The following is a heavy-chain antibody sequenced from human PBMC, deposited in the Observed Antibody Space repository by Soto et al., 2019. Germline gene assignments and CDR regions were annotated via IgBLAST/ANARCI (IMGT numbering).Heavy chain of an antibody. CDR1: GFTFSSYG. D-gene: IGHD1-20*01. J-gene: IGHJ4*02. CDR2: IWYDGSNK. Sequence: GGSLRLSCAASGFTFSSYGMHWVRQAPGKGLEWVAVIWYDGSNKYYADSVKGRFTISRDNSKNTLYLQMNSLRAEDTAVYYCAAYITGSGLPDYWGQGTLVTVSS. V-gene: IGHV3-33*01. CDR3: AAYITGSGLPDY.